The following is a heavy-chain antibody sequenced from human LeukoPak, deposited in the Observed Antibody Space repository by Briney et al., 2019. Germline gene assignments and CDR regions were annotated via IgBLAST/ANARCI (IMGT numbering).Heavy chain of an antibody. D-gene: IGHD3-10*01. CDR1: GLTFSSYS. CDR2: ISYDGSNK. J-gene: IGHJ4*02. CDR3: ARDWITMVWPEDY. Sequence: GGSLRLSCAASGLTFSSYSMHWVRQAPGKGLEWVAVISYDGSNKYYADSVKGRFTISRDNSKNTLYLQMNSLRAEDTAVYYCARDWITMVWPEDYWGQGTLVTVSS. V-gene: IGHV3-30-3*01.